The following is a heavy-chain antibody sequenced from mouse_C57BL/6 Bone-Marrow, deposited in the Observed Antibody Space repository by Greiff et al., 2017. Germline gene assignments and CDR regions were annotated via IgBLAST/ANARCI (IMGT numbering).Heavy chain of an antibody. CDR1: GYTFTSYW. CDR3: ASPYDYGSSYEAWFAY. Sequence: VQLQQPGAELVKPGASVKLSCKASGYTFTSYWMHWVKQRPGQGLEWIGMIHPNSGSTNYNEKFKSKATLTVDKSSSTAYMQRSSLTSEDSAVYYWASPYDYGSSYEAWFAYWGQGTLVTVSA. J-gene: IGHJ3*01. V-gene: IGHV1-64*01. D-gene: IGHD1-1*01. CDR2: IHPNSGST.